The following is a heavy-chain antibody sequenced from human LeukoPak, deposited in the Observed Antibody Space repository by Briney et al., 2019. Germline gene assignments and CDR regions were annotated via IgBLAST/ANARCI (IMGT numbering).Heavy chain of an antibody. CDR3: ARDYYDTSGLLTKYYFDY. V-gene: IGHV4-4*07. CDR1: GGSISSYY. D-gene: IGHD3-22*01. J-gene: IGHJ4*02. CDR2: IYPGGST. Sequence: SETLSLTCTVLGGSISSYYWSWIRQPAGKALEWIGCIYPGGSTNYTPSPRSRVTMSVDTSKNPFSLKLSSVTAADTAVYYCARDYYDTSGLLTKYYFDYWGQGTLVTVSS.